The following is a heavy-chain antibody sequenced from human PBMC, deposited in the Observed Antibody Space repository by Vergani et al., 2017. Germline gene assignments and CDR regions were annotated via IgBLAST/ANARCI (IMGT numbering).Heavy chain of an antibody. V-gene: IGHV3-23*01. J-gene: IGHJ4*02. CDR1: GFTFSSYA. D-gene: IGHD3-10*01. CDR2: ISGSGGST. CDR3: AKGSIVTMVRVVIIHPFDY. Sequence: EVQLLESGGGLVQPGGSLRLSCAASGFTFSSYAMSWVRQAPGKGLEWVSAISGSGGSTYYADSVKGRFTISRDNSKNTLYLQMNSLRAEDTAVYYCAKGSIVTMVRVVIIHPFDYWGQGTLVTVSS.